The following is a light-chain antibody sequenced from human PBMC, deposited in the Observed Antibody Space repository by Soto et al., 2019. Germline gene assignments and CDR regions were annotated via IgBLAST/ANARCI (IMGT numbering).Light chain of an antibody. CDR3: QQTYSTPWT. J-gene: IGKJ1*01. CDR1: QSISNY. V-gene: IGKV1-39*01. Sequence: DIRMTQSPSSLSASVGDRVSITCRASQSISNYLNWYQQKPGKAPKLLIYTASTLQSGVPSRFSGSGSGTDFTLTVSSLQPEDFATYFCQQTYSTPWTFGHGTKVEIK. CDR2: TAS.